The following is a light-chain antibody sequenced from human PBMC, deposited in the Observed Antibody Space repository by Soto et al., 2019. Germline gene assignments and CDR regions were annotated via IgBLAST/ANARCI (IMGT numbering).Light chain of an antibody. Sequence: AIRMTQSPSSFSASTGDRVTITCRASQGISSYLAWYQQKPGKAPQLLIYAASTLQSGVPSRFSGSGSATDFTLTISCLQSEDFATYYCQQYYSYPLTFGGGTKVEIK. CDR2: AAS. V-gene: IGKV1-8*01. J-gene: IGKJ4*01. CDR1: QGISSY. CDR3: QQYYSYPLT.